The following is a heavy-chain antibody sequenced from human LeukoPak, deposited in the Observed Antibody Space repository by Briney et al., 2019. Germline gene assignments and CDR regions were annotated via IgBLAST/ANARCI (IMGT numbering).Heavy chain of an antibody. V-gene: IGHV1-2*02. J-gene: IGHJ6*03. CDR1: GYTFIGYY. CDR3: AREILGQLANYYYYMDV. CDR2: INPNSGGT. Sequence: ASVKVSCKASGYTFIGYYMHWVRQAPGQGLEWMGWINPNSGGTNYAQKFQGRVTMTRDTSISTAYMELSRLRSDDTAVYYCAREILGQLANYYYYMDVWGKGTTVTVSS. D-gene: IGHD6-6*01.